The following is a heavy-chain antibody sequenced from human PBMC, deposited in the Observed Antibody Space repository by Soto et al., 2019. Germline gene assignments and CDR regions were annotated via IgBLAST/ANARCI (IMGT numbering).Heavy chain of an antibody. CDR1: GLNFGDAW. CDR2: IRSNINGGSA. Sequence: EVQLVESGGGLVNPGGFLRLSCAASGLNFGDAWMTWVRQAPGKGPEWVGLIRSNINGGSADYAAPVKGRFILSRDDSKSTVYLQMNSLKTEDTAVYYCTKDRPWTFGGVFATWGQGTVVTVSS. CDR3: TKDRPWTFGGVFAT. V-gene: IGHV3-15*01. D-gene: IGHD3-16*01. J-gene: IGHJ3*01.